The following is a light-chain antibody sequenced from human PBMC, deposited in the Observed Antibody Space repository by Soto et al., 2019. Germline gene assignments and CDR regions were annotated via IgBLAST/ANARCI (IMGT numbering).Light chain of an antibody. J-gene: IGLJ3*02. CDR2: EVS. CDR3: SSHTTSNTQV. CDR1: SSDIGGYNY. V-gene: IGLV2-14*01. Sequence: QSALTQPASESGSPGQSITISCTGTSSDIGGYNYVSWYQQHPGNPPKLMIYEVSTRPSGFSNRFSGSKSGNTASLTISGLQAEDEADYYCSSHTTSNTQVFGGGTKLTVL.